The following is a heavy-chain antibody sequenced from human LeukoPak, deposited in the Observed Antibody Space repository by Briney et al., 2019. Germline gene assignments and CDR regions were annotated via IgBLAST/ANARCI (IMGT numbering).Heavy chain of an antibody. J-gene: IGHJ6*02. CDR3: ARDPSYYDILTGYYYYGMDV. V-gene: IGHV3-66*01. D-gene: IGHD3-9*01. CDR2: IYSGGST. CDR1: GFTVSSNY. Sequence: GGSLRLSCAASGFTVSSNYMSWVRQAPGKGLEWVSVIYSGGSTYYADSVKGRFTISRDNAKNSLYLQMNSLRAEDTAVYYCARDPSYYDILTGYYYYGMDVWGQGTTVTVSS.